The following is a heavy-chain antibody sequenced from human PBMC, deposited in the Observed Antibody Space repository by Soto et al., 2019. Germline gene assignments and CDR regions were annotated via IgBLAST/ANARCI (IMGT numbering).Heavy chain of an antibody. CDR3: AKQYTDLVIGAFDV. D-gene: IGHD2-2*01. CDR2: ISYGGTYK. Sequence: PGGSLRLSCAASGFMFSSYGIHWVRQAPGRGLEWVAVISYGGTYKYYADSVKGRFTLPRDNSENTVSLQMNSLRPEDTAVYYCAKQYTDLVIGAFDVWGPGAMVTVSS. V-gene: IGHV3-30*18. J-gene: IGHJ3*01. CDR1: GFMFSSYG.